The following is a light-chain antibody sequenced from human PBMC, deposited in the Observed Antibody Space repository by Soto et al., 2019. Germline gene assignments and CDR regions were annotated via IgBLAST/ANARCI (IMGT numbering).Light chain of an antibody. Sequence: EIVMTQSPATLSVSPGERATLSCRASPGVGTNLAWYQQKPGQAPGLLIYGASTRATGIPARFSGSGSGTEFTLTISSLQSEDFAVYYCQQYFNWRTFGQGTKVEIK. CDR1: PGVGTN. CDR3: QQYFNWRT. CDR2: GAS. V-gene: IGKV3-15*01. J-gene: IGKJ1*01.